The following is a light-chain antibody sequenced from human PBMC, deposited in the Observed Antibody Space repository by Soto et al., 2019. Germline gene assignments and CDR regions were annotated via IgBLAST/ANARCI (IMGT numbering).Light chain of an antibody. Sequence: DIQMTQSPSTLSASVGDRVTIACRASQSISSWLAWYQQKPGKAPKLLIYEASNLESGVPSRFSGSGSGTEFTLTISSLQPDDFATYYCQRYSYYSLLTFRGGTKVEIK. J-gene: IGKJ4*02. CDR3: QRYSYYSLLT. CDR1: QSISSW. CDR2: EAS. V-gene: IGKV1-5*03.